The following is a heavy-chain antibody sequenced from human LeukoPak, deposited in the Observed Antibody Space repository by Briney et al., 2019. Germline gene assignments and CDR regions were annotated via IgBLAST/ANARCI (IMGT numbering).Heavy chain of an antibody. D-gene: IGHD2-21*01. J-gene: IGHJ4*02. Sequence: GGSLRLSCAASGITFGTYAMTWVRQAPGKGLEWVSSIHNSGDKTFYSDSVRGRFTISRDNSKSTVYLQMNSLRADDTALYYCAKESGGDWGYFEYWGQGILVTVSS. CDR1: GITFGTYA. V-gene: IGHV3-23*01. CDR3: AKESGGDWGYFEY. CDR2: IHNSGDKT.